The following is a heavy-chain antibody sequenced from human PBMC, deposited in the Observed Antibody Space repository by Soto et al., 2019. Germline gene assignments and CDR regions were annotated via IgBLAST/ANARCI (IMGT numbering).Heavy chain of an antibody. D-gene: IGHD2-2*01. J-gene: IGHJ3*02. CDR2: IYYSGST. V-gene: IGHV4-31*03. CDR3: ARGDIVLVPAASQVAFDI. CDR1: GGSIRSGGYY. Sequence: SETLSLTCTVSGGSIRSGGYYWSWIRQHPGKGLEWIGYIYYSGSTYYNPSLKSRVTISVDTSKNQFSLKLSSVTAADTAVYYCARGDIVLVPAASQVAFDIWGQGTMVTVSS.